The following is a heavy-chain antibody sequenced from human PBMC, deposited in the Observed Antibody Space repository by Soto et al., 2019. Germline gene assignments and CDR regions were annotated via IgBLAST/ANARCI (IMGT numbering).Heavy chain of an antibody. CDR1: GFSLSTSGVG. V-gene: IGHV2-5*01. J-gene: IGHJ4*02. CDR2: IYWNDDK. CDR3: AHGTGTPGWYSSGWYVNY. Sequence: SGPTLVNPTQTLTLTCTFSGFSLSTSGVGVGWIRQPPGKALEWLALIYWNDDKRYSPSLKSRLTITKDTSKNQVVLTMTNMDPVDTATYYCAHGTGTPGWYSSGWYVNYWGQGTLVTVSS. D-gene: IGHD6-19*01.